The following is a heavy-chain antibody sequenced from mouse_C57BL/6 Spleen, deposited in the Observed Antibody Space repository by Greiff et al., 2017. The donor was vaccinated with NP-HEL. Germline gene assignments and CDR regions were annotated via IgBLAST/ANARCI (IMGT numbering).Heavy chain of an antibody. V-gene: IGHV1-80*01. J-gene: IGHJ2*01. CDR1: GYAFSSYW. CDR3: ARMGSYTGGFDY. D-gene: IGHD4-1*01. CDR2: IYPGDGDT. Sequence: VKLMESGAELVKPGASVKISCKASGYAFSSYWMNWVKQRPGKGLEWIGQIYPGDGDTNYNGKFKGKATLTADKSSSTAYMQISSLTSEDSAVYFCARMGSYTGGFDYWGQGTTLTVSS.